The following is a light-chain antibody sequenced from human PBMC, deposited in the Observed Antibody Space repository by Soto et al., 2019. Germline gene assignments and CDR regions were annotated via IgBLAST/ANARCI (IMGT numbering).Light chain of an antibody. J-gene: IGKJ1*01. Sequence: VLTQSPGTLSLSPGERATLSCRASQSISSSYLAWYQQKPGHAPRLLIYGASSRPTGIPDRFSGGGSGTDFALTISRLEPDDSAVYYCQQYAGSRTFGQGTRVEIK. CDR2: GAS. CDR1: QSISSSY. CDR3: QQYAGSRT. V-gene: IGKV3-20*01.